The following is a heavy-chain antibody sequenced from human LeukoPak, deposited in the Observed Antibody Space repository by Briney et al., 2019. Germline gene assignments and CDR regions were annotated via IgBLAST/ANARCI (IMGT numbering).Heavy chain of an antibody. Sequence: GASVKVSCKASGGTFSSYAISWVRQAPGQGLEWMGRIIPILGIANYAQKFQGRATITADKSTSTAYMELSSLRSEDTAVYYCARGPTRLGYCSGGSCQNWFDPWGQGTLVTVSS. J-gene: IGHJ5*02. V-gene: IGHV1-69*04. CDR3: ARGPTRLGYCSGGSCQNWFDP. CDR1: GGTFSSYA. CDR2: IIPILGIA. D-gene: IGHD2-15*01.